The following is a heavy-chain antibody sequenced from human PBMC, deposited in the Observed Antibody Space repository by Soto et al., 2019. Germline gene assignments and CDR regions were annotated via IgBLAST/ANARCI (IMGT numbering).Heavy chain of an antibody. CDR2: ISAYNGNT. V-gene: IGHV1-18*04. CDR3: ARFQGAYCGGDCLIDY. CDR1: GYTFTSYG. Sequence: ASVKVSCKASGYTFTSYGISWVRQAPGQGLEWMGWISAYNGNTNYAQKLQGRVTMTTDTSTSTAYMELRSLRSDDTAVYYCARFQGAYCGGDCLIDYWGKGPLVTVSS. J-gene: IGHJ4*02. D-gene: IGHD2-21*02.